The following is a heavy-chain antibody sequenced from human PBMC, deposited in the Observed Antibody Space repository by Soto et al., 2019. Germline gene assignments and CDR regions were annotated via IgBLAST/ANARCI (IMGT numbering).Heavy chain of an antibody. D-gene: IGHD3-3*01. Sequence: GASVKVSCKASGYTFTSYDINWVRQATGQGLEWMGWMNPNSGNTGYAQKFQGRVTMTRNTSISTAYMELSSLRSEDTAVYYCARGPRITIFGVAIGYYGMDVWGQGTTVTVSS. CDR1: GYTFTSYD. J-gene: IGHJ6*02. CDR2: MNPNSGNT. CDR3: ARGPRITIFGVAIGYYGMDV. V-gene: IGHV1-8*01.